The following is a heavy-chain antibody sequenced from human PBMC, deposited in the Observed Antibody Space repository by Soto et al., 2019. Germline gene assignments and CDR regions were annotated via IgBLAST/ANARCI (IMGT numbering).Heavy chain of an antibody. Sequence: EVQLVESGGGLVKPGGSLRLSCAASGFTFSSYSMNWVRQAPGKGLEWVSSISSSSSYIYYADSVKGRFTISRDNAKNSLYMQMNSLRAEDTAVYYCARDRVYGSGSQSDYWGQGTLVTVSS. D-gene: IGHD3-10*01. J-gene: IGHJ4*02. CDR3: ARDRVYGSGSQSDY. CDR1: GFTFSSYS. V-gene: IGHV3-21*01. CDR2: ISSSSSYI.